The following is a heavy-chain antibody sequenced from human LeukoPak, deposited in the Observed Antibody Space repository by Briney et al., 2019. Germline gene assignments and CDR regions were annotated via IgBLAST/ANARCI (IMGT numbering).Heavy chain of an antibody. J-gene: IGHJ2*01. V-gene: IGHV5-51*01. CDR3: ARRARTDWYFDF. Sequence: GESLQISCKGSGYNFSTYWLGWVRQLLGKGLEWMGSIYPGDSDTRYSPSFQGPVTISADKSNNTAYLQWSFLRASDSGMYFCARRARTDWYFDFWGRGTLVTVSS. CDR2: IYPGDSDT. CDR1: GYNFSTYW. D-gene: IGHD6-6*01.